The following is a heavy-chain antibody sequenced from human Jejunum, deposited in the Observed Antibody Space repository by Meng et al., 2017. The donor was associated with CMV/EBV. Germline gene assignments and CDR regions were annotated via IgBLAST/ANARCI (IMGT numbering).Heavy chain of an antibody. D-gene: IGHD2-8*01. Sequence: VQRGESGGLEIQAGWALSLSGYACGFIFSYYGMHWVRQAPGKGLEWVSVISSNGNKTYFADSVNNRFTISRDNSNETLFLQMNSLRAEDTAVYYCARELASWCYFDSWGQGTLVTASS. V-gene: IGHV3-30-3*01. J-gene: IGHJ4*02. CDR2: ISSNGNKT. CDR1: GFIFSYYG. CDR3: ARELASWCYFDS.